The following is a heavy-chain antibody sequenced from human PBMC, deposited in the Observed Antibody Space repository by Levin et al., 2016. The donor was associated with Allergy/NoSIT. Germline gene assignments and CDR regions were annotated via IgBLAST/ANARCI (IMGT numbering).Heavy chain of an antibody. D-gene: IGHD2-21*01. CDR3: ARAVVGVTAYWYFDL. CDR1: GGSISSYY. V-gene: IGHV4-59*01. CDR2: IYYSGST. Sequence: SETLSLTCTVSGGSISSYYWSWIRQPPGKGLEWIGYIYYSGSTNYNPSLKSRVTISVDTSKNQFSLKLSSVTAADTAVYYCARAVVGVTAYWYFDLWGRGTLVTVSS. J-gene: IGHJ2*01.